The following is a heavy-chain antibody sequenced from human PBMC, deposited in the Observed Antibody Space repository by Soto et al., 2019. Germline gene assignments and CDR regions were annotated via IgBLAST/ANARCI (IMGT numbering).Heavy chain of an antibody. CDR1: AGSFGHYY. CDR3: ARGGSSDWQVAFDI. CDR2: MNQSGSN. V-gene: IGHV4-34*01. Sequence: QVQLQQWGAGLLKPSETLSLTCGVYAGSFGHYYWNWIRQSPGKGLEWIGRMNQSGSNKYNPSLKKRVTMTIDMSKSQYSLKRSSVTAADTAVYYCARGGSSDWQVAFDIWGQGTMVTVSS. D-gene: IGHD6-19*01. J-gene: IGHJ3*02.